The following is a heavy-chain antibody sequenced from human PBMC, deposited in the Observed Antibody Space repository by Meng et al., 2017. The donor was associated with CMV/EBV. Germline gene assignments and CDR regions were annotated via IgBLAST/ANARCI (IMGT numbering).Heavy chain of an antibody. V-gene: IGHV1-69*05. Sequence: TFSSYAISWVRQAPGQGLEWMGGIIPILGTANYAQKFQGRVTITTDESTSTAYMELSSLRSEDTAVYYCASSYCTNGVCYPLYYFDYWGQGTLVTVSS. CDR1: TFSSYA. J-gene: IGHJ4*02. D-gene: IGHD2-8*01. CDR3: ASSYCTNGVCYPLYYFDY. CDR2: IIPILGTA.